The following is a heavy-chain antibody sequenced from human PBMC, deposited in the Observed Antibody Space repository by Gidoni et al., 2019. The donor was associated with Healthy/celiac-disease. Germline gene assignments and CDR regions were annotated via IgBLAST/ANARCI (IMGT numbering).Heavy chain of an antibody. Sequence: QLQLQESGTGLVKPSETLSLTCTVPGGSISSSSYYWGWIRQPPGKGLEWIGSFYYSGSTYYNPSLKSRVTISVDTSKNQFSLKLSSVTAADTAVYYCATAVADYYFDYWGQGTLVTVSS. CDR1: GGSISSSSYY. CDR3: ATAVADYYFDY. CDR2: FYYSGST. V-gene: IGHV4-39*01. J-gene: IGHJ4*02. D-gene: IGHD6-19*01.